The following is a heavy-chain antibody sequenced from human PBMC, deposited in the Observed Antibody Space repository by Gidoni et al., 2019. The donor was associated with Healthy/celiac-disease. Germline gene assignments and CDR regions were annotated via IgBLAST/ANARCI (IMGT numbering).Heavy chain of an antibody. V-gene: IGHV3-30*18. J-gene: IGHJ6*02. CDR2: ISYDGSNK. D-gene: IGHD6-13*01. Sequence: GLEWVAVISYDGSNKYYADSVKGRFTISRDNSKNTLYLQMNSLRAEDTAVYYCAKDGSGSSAPYYYYYYGMDVWGQGTTVTVSS. CDR3: AKDGSGSSAPYYYYYYGMDV.